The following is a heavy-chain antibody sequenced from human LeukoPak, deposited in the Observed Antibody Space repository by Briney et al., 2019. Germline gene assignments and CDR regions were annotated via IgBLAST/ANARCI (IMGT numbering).Heavy chain of an antibody. CDR2: INHSGST. V-gene: IGHV4-34*01. J-gene: IGHJ4*02. Sequence: SETLSLTCAVYGGSFSGYYWSWIRQPPGKGLEWIGEINHSGSTNYNPSLKSRVTISVDTSKNQFSLKLSSVTAADTAVYYCAVYPYSHKRFNRDYWGQGTLVTVSS. CDR3: AVYPYSHKRFNRDY. D-gene: IGHD5-18*01. CDR1: GGSFSGYY.